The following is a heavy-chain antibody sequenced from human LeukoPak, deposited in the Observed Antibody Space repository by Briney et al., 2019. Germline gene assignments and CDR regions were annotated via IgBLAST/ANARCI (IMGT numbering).Heavy chain of an antibody. V-gene: IGHV1-18*04. CDR2: ISIYNGNT. CDR1: GYTFTSYY. CDR3: ARDSPWGMDV. Sequence: ASVKVSCKASGYTFTSYYMHWVRQAPGQGLEWMGWISIYNGNTNYAQKFQDRVTMTTDTSTSTAYMELRSLRSDDTAVYYCARDSPWGMDVWGQGTTVTVSS. J-gene: IGHJ6*02.